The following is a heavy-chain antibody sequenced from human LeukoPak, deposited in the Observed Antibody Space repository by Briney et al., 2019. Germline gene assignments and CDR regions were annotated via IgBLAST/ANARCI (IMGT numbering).Heavy chain of an antibody. V-gene: IGHV3-23*01. CDR1: GFTFQSYA. J-gene: IGHJ5*02. CDR3: AKPYYDILTGYRNWFDP. CDR2: ISESGHNT. D-gene: IGHD3-9*01. Sequence: PGGSLRLSCAASGFTFQSYAMNWVRQAPGKGLEWVSSISESGHNTDHADSVKGRFTISRDNSKNTLYLQMNSLRAEDTAVYYCAKPYYDILTGYRNWFDPWGQGTLVTVSS.